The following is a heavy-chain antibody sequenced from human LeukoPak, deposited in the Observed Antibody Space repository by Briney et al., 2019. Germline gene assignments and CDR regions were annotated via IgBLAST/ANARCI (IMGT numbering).Heavy chain of an antibody. CDR2: ISYDGSNK. CDR1: GFTFSSYG. CDR3: ARGRKIYSNSDFDY. J-gene: IGHJ4*02. Sequence: GGSLRLSCAASGFTFSSYGMHWVRQAPGKGLEWVAVISYDGSNKYYADSVKGRFTISRDNAKNSLYLQMNSLRAEDTALYYCARGRKIYSNSDFDYWGQGTLVTVSS. D-gene: IGHD4-11*01. V-gene: IGHV3-30*03.